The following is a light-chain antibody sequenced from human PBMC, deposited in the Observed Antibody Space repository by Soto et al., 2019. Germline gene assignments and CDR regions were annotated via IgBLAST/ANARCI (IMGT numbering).Light chain of an antibody. Sequence: QSVLTQPPSVSGAPGQRVTISCTGSSSSIGAGYDVHWYHQLPGAAPKLLVSGNNNRPSGVPDRFSASKSGTSASLAITGLQTEDEAQYYCQSYDSRLTAYVFGTGTSSPS. V-gene: IGLV1-40*01. CDR1: SSSIGAGYD. CDR3: QSYDSRLTAYV. CDR2: GNN. J-gene: IGLJ1*01.